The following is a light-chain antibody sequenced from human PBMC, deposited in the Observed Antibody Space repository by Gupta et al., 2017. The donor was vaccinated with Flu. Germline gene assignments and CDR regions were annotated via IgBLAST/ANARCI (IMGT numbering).Light chain of an antibody. CDR1: SSDIGTYNF. CDR2: EVT. J-gene: IGLJ3*02. CDR3: SSYTSSSTLG. V-gene: IGLV2-14*01. Sequence: SALTQPASVSGSPGQSLTISCTGTSSDIGTYNFVSWYQQHPGKAPKLMIYEVTKRPSGVSNRFSGSKSGNTASLTISGLQPDDEAEYYCSSYTSSSTLGFGGGTKLTVL.